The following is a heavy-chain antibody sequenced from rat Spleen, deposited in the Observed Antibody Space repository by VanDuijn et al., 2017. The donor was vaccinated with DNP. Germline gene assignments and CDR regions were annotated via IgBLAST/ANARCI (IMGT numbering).Heavy chain of an antibody. J-gene: IGHJ2*01. CDR2: ISSGGST. V-gene: IGHV2S12*01. CDR3: TSEDEN. CDR1: GFSLTSYG. Sequence: QVQLKESGPGLVQPSQTLSLTCTVSGFSLTSYGVSWVRQPPGKGLEWIAAISSGGSTYYNSALKSRLSISRDTSKSQVFLKMNSLQTEDTAIYFCTSEDENWGQGVMVTVSS.